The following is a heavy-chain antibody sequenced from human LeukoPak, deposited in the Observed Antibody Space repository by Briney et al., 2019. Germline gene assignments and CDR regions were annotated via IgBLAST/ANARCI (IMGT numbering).Heavy chain of an antibody. CDR1: GGSFSGYY. D-gene: IGHD2-2*01. CDR3: ARRRRYQLLIQFDY. CDR2: INHSGST. J-gene: IGHJ4*02. V-gene: IGHV4-34*01. Sequence: SETLSLTCAVYGGSFSGYYWSWIRQPPGKGLEWIGEINHSGSTNYNPSLKSRVTISVDTSKNQLSLKLSSVTAADTAVYYCARRRRYQLLIQFDYWGQGTLVTVSS.